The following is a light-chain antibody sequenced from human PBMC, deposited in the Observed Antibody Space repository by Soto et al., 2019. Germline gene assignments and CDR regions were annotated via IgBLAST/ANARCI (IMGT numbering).Light chain of an antibody. V-gene: IGLV1-51*01. J-gene: IGLJ1*01. CDR2: DNY. CDR3: GTWDSSLSASV. Sequence: QSVLTQPPSVCAAPGQKVTISCSGSSSNIENNYVSWYQQLPRTAPKLLIYDNYERPSGIPDRFSGSKSGTSATLGITGLQTGDEADYYCGTWDSSLSASVFGTGTKVTVL. CDR1: SSNIENNY.